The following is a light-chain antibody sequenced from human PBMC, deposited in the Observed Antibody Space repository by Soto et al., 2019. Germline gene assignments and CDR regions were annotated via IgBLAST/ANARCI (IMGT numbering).Light chain of an antibody. CDR3: QHYNNWPSRALT. J-gene: IGKJ4*01. CDR1: QSVGSN. CDR2: GAS. Sequence: VMTQSPSTLSVSPGERASLSCRASQSVGSNLAWYQQKPGQAPRLLMYGASTRATGIPARFSGSGSGTEFTLTISSLQSEDFAVYYCQHYNNWPSRALTFGGGTKVDIK. V-gene: IGKV3-15*01.